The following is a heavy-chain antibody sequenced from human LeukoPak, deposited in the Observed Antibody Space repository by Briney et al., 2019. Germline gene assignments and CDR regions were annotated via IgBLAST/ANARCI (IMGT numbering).Heavy chain of an antibody. CDR1: GYSISSGYY. Sequence: SETLSLSCTVSGYSISSGYYWGWIRQPPGKGLEWIGSIYHSGSTYYNPSLKSRVTISVDTSKNQFSLKLSSVTAADTAVYYCARTHYYDSSRYHYAYYYYYYMDVWGKGTTVTVSS. J-gene: IGHJ6*03. V-gene: IGHV4-38-2*02. CDR2: IYHSGST. CDR3: ARTHYYDSSRYHYAYYYYYYMDV. D-gene: IGHD3-22*01.